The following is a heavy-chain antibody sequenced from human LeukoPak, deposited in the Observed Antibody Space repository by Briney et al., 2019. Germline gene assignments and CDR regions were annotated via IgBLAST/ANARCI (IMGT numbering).Heavy chain of an antibody. CDR3: ARSPSRYSSSWSRGYFDY. V-gene: IGHV4-31*03. Sequence: SETLSLTCTVSGGSISGSHYHWGWIRQSPGKGLEWIGYIYYSGSTYYNPSLKGRVTISVDTSKNQFSPKLSSVTAADTAVYFCARSPSRYSSSWSRGYFDYWGQGTLVTVSS. D-gene: IGHD6-13*01. J-gene: IGHJ4*02. CDR1: GGSISGSHYH. CDR2: IYYSGST.